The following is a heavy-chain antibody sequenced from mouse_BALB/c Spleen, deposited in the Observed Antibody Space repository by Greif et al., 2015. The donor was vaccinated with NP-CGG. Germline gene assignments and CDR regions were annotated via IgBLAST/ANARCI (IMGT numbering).Heavy chain of an antibody. CDR2: IRLKSDNYAT. CDR1: GFTFSSYW. V-gene: IGHV6-3*01. Sequence: EVQGVESGGGLVQPGGSMKLSCVASGFTFSSYWMSWVRQSPEKGLEWVAEIRLKSDNYATHYAESVKGKFTISRDDSKSRHYLQMNSLRAEDTGIYYCTANFDYWGQGTTLTVPS. J-gene: IGHJ2*01. CDR3: TANFDY.